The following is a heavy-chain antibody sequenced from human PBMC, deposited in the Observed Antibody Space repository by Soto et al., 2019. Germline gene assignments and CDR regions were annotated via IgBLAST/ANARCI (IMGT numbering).Heavy chain of an antibody. J-gene: IGHJ6*02. D-gene: IGHD6-13*01. Sequence: GASVKVSCKASGYTFTSYDINWVRQATGQGLEWMGWMNPNIGNTGYSQKFQGRVTMTRNTSISTAYMELSSLRSEDTAVYYCARRGYSSSWYYYYYYGMDVWGQGTTVTVSS. CDR1: GYTFTSYD. V-gene: IGHV1-8*01. CDR3: ARRGYSSSWYYYYYYGMDV. CDR2: MNPNIGNT.